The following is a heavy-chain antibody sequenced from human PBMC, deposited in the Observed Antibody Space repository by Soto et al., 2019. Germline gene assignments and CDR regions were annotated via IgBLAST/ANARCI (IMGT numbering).Heavy chain of an antibody. CDR2: ISGDGINT. CDR1: GFNFGFFG. CDR3: ARGNLSFDFDS. Sequence: QIQLVESGGDVVQPGRSLRLSCAASGFNFGFFGMHWVRQAPGKGLEWVAFISGDGINTHYADSVRGRFTLSRDYSKKTMYLKMDTLRADDTALYYCARGNLSFDFDSWGQGTLVTVAS. J-gene: IGHJ4*02. D-gene: IGHD3-10*01. V-gene: IGHV3-30*03.